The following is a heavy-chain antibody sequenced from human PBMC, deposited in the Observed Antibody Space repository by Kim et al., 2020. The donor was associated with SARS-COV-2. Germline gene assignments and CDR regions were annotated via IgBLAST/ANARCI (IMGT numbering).Heavy chain of an antibody. CDR2: IYYSGST. CDR3: ARREGVDVVVVAEESFDI. V-gene: IGHV4-39*01. CDR1: GGSISSSSYY. J-gene: IGHJ3*02. D-gene: IGHD2-15*01. Sequence: SETLSLTCTVSGGSISSSSYYWGWIRQPPGKGLEWIGSIYYSGSTYYNPSLKSRVTISVDTSKNQFSLKLSSVTAADTAVYYCARREGVDVVVVAEESFDIWGQGTMVTVSS.